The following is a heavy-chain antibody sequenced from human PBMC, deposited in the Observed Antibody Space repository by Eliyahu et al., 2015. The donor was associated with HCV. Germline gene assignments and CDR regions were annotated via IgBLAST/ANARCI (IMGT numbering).Heavy chain of an antibody. CDR3: ARGGSVHYYDSSGYQRAWFDP. CDR1: GFTVSSNY. V-gene: IGHV3-53*04. D-gene: IGHD3-22*01. J-gene: IGHJ5*02. CDR2: IYSGGST. Sequence: EVQLVESGGGLVQPGGSLRLXCAASGFTVSSNYMSWVRQAPGKGLEWVSVIYSGGSTYYADSVKGRFTISRHNSKNTLYLQMNSLRAEDTAVYYCARGGSVHYYDSSGYQRAWFDPWGQGTLVTVSS.